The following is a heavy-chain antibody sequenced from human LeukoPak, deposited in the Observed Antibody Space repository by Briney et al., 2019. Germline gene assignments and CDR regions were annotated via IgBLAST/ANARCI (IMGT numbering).Heavy chain of an antibody. V-gene: IGHV4-34*01. Sequence: SETLSLTCAVYGGSFSGYYWSWIRQPPGKGLEWIGEISHSGSTNYNPSLKSRVTISVDTSKNQFSLKLSSVTAADTAVYYCARGEMATISWGQGTLVTVSS. CDR3: ARGEMATIS. CDR2: ISHSGST. J-gene: IGHJ5*02. CDR1: GGSFSGYY. D-gene: IGHD5-24*01.